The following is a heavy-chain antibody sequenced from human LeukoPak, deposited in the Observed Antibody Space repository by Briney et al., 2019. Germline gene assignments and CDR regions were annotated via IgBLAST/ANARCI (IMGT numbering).Heavy chain of an antibody. Sequence: PGGSLRLSCAASGFTFSSYAMNWVRPAPGKGREWVTYVRSSGRTIYYADSVKGRFTISRHNAQNSLYLQMNSLRAEDTSVYYCARATRGVASDFDYWGQGTLVTVSS. CDR1: GFTFSSYA. CDR2: VRSSGRTI. J-gene: IGHJ4*02. D-gene: IGHD2-15*01. CDR3: ARATRGVASDFDY. V-gene: IGHV3-48*03.